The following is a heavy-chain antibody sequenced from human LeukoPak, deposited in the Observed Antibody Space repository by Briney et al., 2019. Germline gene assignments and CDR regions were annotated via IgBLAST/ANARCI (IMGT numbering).Heavy chain of an antibody. CDR3: AKDRGYTPMAEDY. V-gene: IGHV3-30-3*01. CDR2: ISYDGSNK. CDR1: GFTFSSYA. J-gene: IGHJ4*02. Sequence: GGSLRLSCAASGFTFSSYAMHWVRQAPGKGLEWVAVISYDGSNKYYADSVKGRFTISRDNSKNTLYLQMNSLRAEDTAVYYCAKDRGYTPMAEDYWGQGTLVTVSS. D-gene: IGHD5-18*01.